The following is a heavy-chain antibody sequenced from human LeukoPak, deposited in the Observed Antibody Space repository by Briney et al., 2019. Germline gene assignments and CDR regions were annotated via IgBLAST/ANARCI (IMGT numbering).Heavy chain of an antibody. CDR2: ISAYNGNT. CDR3: ARDGVAYCGGDCYSSDAFDI. D-gene: IGHD2-21*02. Sequence: ASVKVSCKASGYTFTSYGISWVRQAPGQGLEWMGWISAYNGNTNYAQKLQGRVTMTTDTSTSTAYMELRSPRSDDTAVYYCARDGVAYCGGDCYSSDAFDIWGQGTMVTVSS. CDR1: GYTFTSYG. V-gene: IGHV1-18*01. J-gene: IGHJ3*02.